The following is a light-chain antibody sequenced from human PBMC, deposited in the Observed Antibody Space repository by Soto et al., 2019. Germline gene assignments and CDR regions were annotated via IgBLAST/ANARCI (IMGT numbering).Light chain of an antibody. CDR1: QGISSY. V-gene: IGKV1-8*01. CDR3: QQYYSYPWT. CDR2: AAS. Sequence: AIRMTQSPSSLSASTGDRVTITCRASQGISSYLAWYQQKPGKAPKLLIYAASTLQSGVPSRLSGSGSGTDFTLTNSCLQSEDFATYCCQQYYSYPWTFGQGTKVEIK. J-gene: IGKJ1*01.